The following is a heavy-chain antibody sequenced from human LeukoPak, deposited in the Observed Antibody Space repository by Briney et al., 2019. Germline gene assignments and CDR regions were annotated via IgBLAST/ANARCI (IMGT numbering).Heavy chain of an antibody. D-gene: IGHD2-2*01. J-gene: IGHJ4*02. CDR2: ISGSGGST. V-gene: IGHV3-23*01. CDR3: AKEGAYYCSSTSCSGTF. CDR1: GFTFSSYA. Sequence: GGSLRLSCAASGFTFSSYAMSWVRQAPGKGLEWVSAISGSGGSTYYADSVKGRFTISRDNSKNTLYLQMNSLRAEDTAVYYCAKEGAYYCSSTSCSGTFWGQGTLVTVSS.